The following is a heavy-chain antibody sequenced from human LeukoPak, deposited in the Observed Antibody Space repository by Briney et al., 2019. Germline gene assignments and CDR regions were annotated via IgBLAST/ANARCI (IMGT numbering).Heavy chain of an antibody. D-gene: IGHD6-19*01. Sequence: ASVKVSCKASGYTFTTYGVTWVRQAPGQGLECMGWVNPYNGNTDSAQNFQGRVTMTTDTSTSTAYMELRSLRSDDTAVYYCARVSKAGGSGWTYYFDYWGQGTLATVSS. CDR2: VNPYNGNT. J-gene: IGHJ4*02. V-gene: IGHV1-18*01. CDR1: GYTFTTYG. CDR3: ARVSKAGGSGWTYYFDY.